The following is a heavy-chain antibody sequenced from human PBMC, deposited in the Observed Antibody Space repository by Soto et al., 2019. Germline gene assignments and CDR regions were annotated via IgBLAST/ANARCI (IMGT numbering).Heavy chain of an antibody. J-gene: IGHJ4*02. Sequence: QVQLVESGGGVVQPGRSLRLSCAASGFTFSNYGMHWVRQAPGKGLEWVAVISYHGSDKYYADSVKGRFTISRDNSKNTLYLPMDSLRAEDTAVYYCAKDHLTTTVTTVRYWGQGTLVTVSS. D-gene: IGHD4-17*01. CDR3: AKDHLTTTVTTVRY. CDR2: ISYHGSDK. V-gene: IGHV3-30*18. CDR1: GFTFSNYG.